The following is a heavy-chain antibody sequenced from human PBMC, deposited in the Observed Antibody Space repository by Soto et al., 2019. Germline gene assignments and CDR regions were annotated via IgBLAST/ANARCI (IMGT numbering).Heavy chain of an antibody. D-gene: IGHD5-12*01. CDR2: IIPMFGTA. Sequence: SVKVSCKASGGTFSNYAISWVRQAPGQGLEWMGGIIPMFGTANYAQKFQGRVTITADESTSTAYLELSSLRSEDTAVYYCARAVATAAGSCTYFDYWGQGTLVTVSS. J-gene: IGHJ4*02. CDR3: ARAVATAAGSCTYFDY. CDR1: GGTFSNYA. V-gene: IGHV1-69*13.